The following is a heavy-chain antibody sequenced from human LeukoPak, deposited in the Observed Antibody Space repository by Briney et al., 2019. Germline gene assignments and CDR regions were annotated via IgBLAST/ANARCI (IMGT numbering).Heavy chain of an antibody. D-gene: IGHD4-17*01. CDR3: ARNYGDSQGDDY. CDR2: FIPILGIT. Sequence: SVKVSCKASGGTFSSYAISWVRQAPGQGLEWVGRFIPILGITNYAPKLQGRVTMTTDTSTSTAYMELRSLRSDDTAVYYCARNYGDSQGDDYWGQGTLVTVSS. V-gene: IGHV1-69*04. J-gene: IGHJ4*02. CDR1: GGTFSSYA.